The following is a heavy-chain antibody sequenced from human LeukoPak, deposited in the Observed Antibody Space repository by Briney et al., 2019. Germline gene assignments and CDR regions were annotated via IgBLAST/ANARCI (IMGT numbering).Heavy chain of an antibody. D-gene: IGHD4-17*01. CDR3: ARDYGDYVPYYYGMDV. V-gene: IGHV3-33*01. CDR2: IWYDASSK. Sequence: GGSLRLSCAASGFTFSSYGMHWVRQAPGKGLEWVAVIWYDASSKYYADSVKGRFTISRDNSKNTLYLQMNSLRAEDTAVYYCARDYGDYVPYYYGMDVWGQGTTVTVSS. CDR1: GFTFSSYG. J-gene: IGHJ6*02.